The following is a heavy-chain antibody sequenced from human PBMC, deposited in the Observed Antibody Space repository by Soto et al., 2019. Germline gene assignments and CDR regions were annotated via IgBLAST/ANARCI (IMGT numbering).Heavy chain of an antibody. V-gene: IGHV1-46*01. J-gene: IGHJ4*02. D-gene: IGHD3-22*01. CDR1: GYTFTSYY. Sequence: ASVNVSCKASGYTFTSYYMHWVRQAPGQGLEWMGIINPSGGSTRYAQKFQGRVTMTRDTSTSTVYMELSSLRSEDTAVYYCARGLIYDSSGYYFDYWGQGTLVTVSS. CDR3: ARGLIYDSSGYYFDY. CDR2: INPSGGST.